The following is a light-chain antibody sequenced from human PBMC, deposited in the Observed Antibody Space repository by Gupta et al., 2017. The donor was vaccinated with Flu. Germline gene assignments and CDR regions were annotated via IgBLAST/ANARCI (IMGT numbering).Light chain of an antibody. V-gene: IGLV2-11*03. J-gene: IGLJ3*02. CDR1: SSDVGGYNY. Sequence: QSVTISCTGTSSDVGGYNYVSWYQQHPVKAPKLMIYDVSKRPSGVPGRFSGSKSGNTASLTISGLQADDEADYYCYSYGGSYRVFGGGTKLTVL. CDR3: YSYGGSYRV. CDR2: DVS.